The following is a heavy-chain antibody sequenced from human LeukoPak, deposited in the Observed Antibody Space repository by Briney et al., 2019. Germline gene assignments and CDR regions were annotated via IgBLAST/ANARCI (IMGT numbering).Heavy chain of an antibody. J-gene: IGHJ4*02. Sequence: SETLSLTCTVSGGSMTTHHWNWIRQTPGKGLEWIGYVFDSGRTKENPSLKSRVTLSADTSKNQLSLRLSSVTAADTAVYYCARWPAYYYDSSGYYYRDYWGQGTLVTVSS. CDR3: ARWPAYYYDSSGYYYRDY. CDR2: VFDSGRT. D-gene: IGHD3-22*01. CDR1: GGSMTTHH. V-gene: IGHV4-59*11.